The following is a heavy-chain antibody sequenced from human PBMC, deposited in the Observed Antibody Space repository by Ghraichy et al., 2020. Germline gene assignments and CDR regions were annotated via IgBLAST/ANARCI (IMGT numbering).Heavy chain of an antibody. CDR2: INGFGDSI. J-gene: IGHJ4*02. Sequence: GESLNISCAASGFTFINYGMSWVRLAPGKGLEWVSSINGFGDSIYYADSVKGRFTISRDISKNTLYLQMNHLRVEDTAVYFCATDHSSGYNENWGQGARVTVSS. V-gene: IGHV3-23*01. D-gene: IGHD3-22*01. CDR3: ATDHSSGYNEN. CDR1: GFTFINYG.